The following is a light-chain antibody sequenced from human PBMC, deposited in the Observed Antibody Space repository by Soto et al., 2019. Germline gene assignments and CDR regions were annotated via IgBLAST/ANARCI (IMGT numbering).Light chain of an antibody. CDR2: GAS. CDR1: QSISSNY. J-gene: IGKJ1*01. V-gene: IGKV3-20*01. CDR3: QHTQT. Sequence: ELVLTQSPGTLSLSPDDRATLSCRASQSISSNYLAWYQQKPGQAPRLLIYGASSRATGIPDNFSGSGSGTDFTLTISRLEPEDFAVYFCQHTQTFGQGTKVDIK.